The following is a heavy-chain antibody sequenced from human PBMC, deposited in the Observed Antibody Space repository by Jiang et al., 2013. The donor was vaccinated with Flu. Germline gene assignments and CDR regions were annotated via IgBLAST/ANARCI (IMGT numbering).Heavy chain of an antibody. CDR1: GYTFNNHA. CDR3: ARSTTLTSVDY. Sequence: GAEVKKPGASVKVSCKASGYTFNNHAMHWVRQAPGQRLEWMGWINAGNGITKYSQDFQGRVTITRDTSTSTVYMELSSLRSEDTAMYYCARSTTLTSVDYWG. J-gene: IGHJ4*01. CDR2: INAGNGIT. D-gene: IGHD4-11*01. V-gene: IGHV1-3*03.